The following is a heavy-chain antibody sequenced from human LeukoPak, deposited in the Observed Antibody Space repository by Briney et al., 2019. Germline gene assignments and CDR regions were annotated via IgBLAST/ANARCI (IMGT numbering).Heavy chain of an antibody. D-gene: IGHD5-12*01. V-gene: IGHV3-23*01. CDR3: AKGCSGYDYYFDY. CDR1: GFTFSSYA. CDR2: ISGSGGST. J-gene: IGHJ4*02. Sequence: PGGSLRLSCAASGFTFSSYAMSWVRQAPGKGLEWVSAISGSGGSTYYADSVKGRFTTSRDNSKNTLYPQMNSLRAEDTAVYYCAKGCSGYDYYFDYWGQGTLVTVSS.